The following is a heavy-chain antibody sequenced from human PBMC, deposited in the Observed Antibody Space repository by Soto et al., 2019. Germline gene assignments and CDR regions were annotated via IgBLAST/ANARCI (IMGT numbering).Heavy chain of an antibody. CDR2: ISSSGSTI. CDR3: ARVGKEWELLPQDV. D-gene: IGHD1-26*01. Sequence: EVQLVESGGGLVQPGGSLRLSCAASGFTFSSYEMNWVRQAPGQGLEWVSYISSSGSTIYYADSVKGRFTISRDNAKNSLYLQRNSLRAEDTAVYYCARVGKEWELLPQDVWGQGTTVTVSS. CDR1: GFTFSSYE. V-gene: IGHV3-48*03. J-gene: IGHJ6*02.